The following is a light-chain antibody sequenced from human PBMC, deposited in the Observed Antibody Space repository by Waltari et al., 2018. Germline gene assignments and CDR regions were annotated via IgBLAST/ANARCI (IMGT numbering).Light chain of an antibody. CDR2: DAS. CDR1: QDISNY. J-gene: IGKJ2*01. Sequence: DIQMTQSPSSLSASVGDRVTITCQASQDISNYLNWYQQKPGKAPKLLIYDASNLEAGVPSRLSGSGSGTDFTFTISSLQPEDIATYYCQQYDNVPPMYTFGQGTKLEIK. CDR3: QQYDNVPPMYT. V-gene: IGKV1-33*01.